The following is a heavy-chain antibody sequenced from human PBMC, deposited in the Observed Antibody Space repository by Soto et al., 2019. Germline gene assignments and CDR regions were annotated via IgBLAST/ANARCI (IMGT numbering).Heavy chain of an antibody. CDR2: ISFDGSIK. J-gene: IGHJ4*02. D-gene: IGHD6-13*01. CDR1: GFTFSNYG. CDR3: GKEGQVKNSITWGLDY. Sequence: QVQLVESGGGVVQPGRSLRLSCAASGFTFSNYGMQWVRQAPGKGLEWVAVISFDGSIKKYADSVRGRFSISRDDSKDTLSLQMNSLKVEDTAVYYCGKEGQVKNSITWGLDYWGQGSLVTVSS. V-gene: IGHV3-30*18.